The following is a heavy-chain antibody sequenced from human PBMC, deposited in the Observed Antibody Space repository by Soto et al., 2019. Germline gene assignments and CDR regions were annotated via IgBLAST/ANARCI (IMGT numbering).Heavy chain of an antibody. Sequence: ASVKVSCKASGGTFSSYAISWVRQAPGQGLEWMGGIIPIFGTANYAQKFQGRVTITADESTSTAYMELSSLRSEDTAVYYCARDRYCSSTSCLLGKDNWFDPWGQGTLVTVSS. V-gene: IGHV1-69*13. CDR3: ARDRYCSSTSCLLGKDNWFDP. CDR2: IIPIFGTA. D-gene: IGHD2-2*01. CDR1: GGTFSSYA. J-gene: IGHJ5*02.